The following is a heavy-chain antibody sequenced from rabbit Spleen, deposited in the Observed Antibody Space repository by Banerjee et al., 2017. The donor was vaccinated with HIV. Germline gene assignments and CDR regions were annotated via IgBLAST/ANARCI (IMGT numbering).Heavy chain of an antibody. V-gene: IGHV1S7*01. CDR2: IYAAKGST. CDR3: AQSGDWAMYLKL. CDR1: GFDFTNYY. D-gene: IGHD2-1*01. J-gene: IGHJ4*01. Sequence: QLTETGGGLVQPGGSLTLSCKASGFDFTNYYISWVRQAPGKGLEWIGIIYAAKGSTDYASWVNGRFTISSDNAQSTVDLKMTSLTAADTATYFCAQSGDWAMYLKLWGQGTLVTVS.